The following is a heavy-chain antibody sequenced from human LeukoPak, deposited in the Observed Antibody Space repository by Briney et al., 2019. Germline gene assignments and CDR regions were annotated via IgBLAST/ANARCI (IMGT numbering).Heavy chain of an antibody. V-gene: IGHV4-34*01. J-gene: IGHJ4*02. CDR1: GGSFSGYC. D-gene: IGHD6-13*01. CDR2: INHSGST. CDR3: ARGLRGGSSWYRY. Sequence: SETLSLTCAVYGGSFSGYCWSWIRQPPGKGLEWIGEINHSGSTNYNPALKSRVTISVDTSKNQFSLKLSSVTAADTAVYYCARGLRGGSSWYRYWGQGTLVTVSS.